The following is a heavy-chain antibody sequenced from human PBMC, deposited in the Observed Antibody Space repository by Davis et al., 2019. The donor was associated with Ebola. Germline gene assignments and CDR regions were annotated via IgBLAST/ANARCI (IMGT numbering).Heavy chain of an antibody. CDR1: GFTFSSYW. J-gene: IGHJ4*02. D-gene: IGHD5-18*01. Sequence: HTGGSLRLSCAASGFTFSSYWMHWVRQAPGKGLVWVSRINSDGSSTSYADSVKGRFTISRDNAKNTLYLQMNSLRAEDTAVYYCAREALVDTAIGLVVGYYFDYWGQGTLVTVSS. CDR3: AREALVDTAIGLVVGYYFDY. CDR2: INSDGSST. V-gene: IGHV3-74*01.